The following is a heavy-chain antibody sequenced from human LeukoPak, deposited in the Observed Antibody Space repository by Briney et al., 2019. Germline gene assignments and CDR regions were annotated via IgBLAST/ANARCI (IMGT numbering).Heavy chain of an antibody. CDR2: IGASGSTI. V-gene: IGHV3-11*01. J-gene: IGHJ6*02. CDR3: AKDLREWYYDPNGNYFSYGMDV. D-gene: IGHD3-22*01. CDR1: GFTSRKHY. Sequence: GGSLRLSCAASGFTSRKHYMSWIRQAPGRGPEWVAYIGASGSTIYYRDSVNGRFTISRDNAKNSLHLQMNSLRAEDTAVYYCAKDLREWYYDPNGNYFSYGMDVWGQGTTVVVSS.